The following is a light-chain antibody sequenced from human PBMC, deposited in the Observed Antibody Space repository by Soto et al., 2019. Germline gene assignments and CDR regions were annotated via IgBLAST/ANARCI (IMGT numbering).Light chain of an antibody. Sequence: EIVMTQSPATLSVSPGERATLSCRASQSVSSNLAWYQQKPGQAPRLLIYGASTRATGIPARFSGSGSGTEFTLTISSLQSLDFAVYYCQQYNNRPKLTFGGGTKVEIK. V-gene: IGKV3-15*01. CDR2: GAS. CDR1: QSVSSN. J-gene: IGKJ4*01. CDR3: QQYNNRPKLT.